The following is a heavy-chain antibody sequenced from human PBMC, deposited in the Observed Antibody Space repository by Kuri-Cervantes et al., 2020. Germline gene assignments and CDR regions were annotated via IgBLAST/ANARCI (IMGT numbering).Heavy chain of an antibody. CDR2: IYYSGST. CDR3: ARSESGSYYYYYGMDV. J-gene: IGHJ6*02. Sequence: SETLSLTCTVSGGSISSGDYYWSWIRQPPGKGLEWIGYIYYSGSTYYNPSLKSRVTISVDTSKNQFSLKLSSVTAADTAVYYCARSESGSYYYYYGMDVWGQGTTVTVSS. V-gene: IGHV4-30-4*01. CDR1: GGSISSGDYY. D-gene: IGHD1-26*01.